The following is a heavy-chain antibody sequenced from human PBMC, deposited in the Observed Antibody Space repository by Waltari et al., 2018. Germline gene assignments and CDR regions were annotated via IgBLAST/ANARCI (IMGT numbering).Heavy chain of an antibody. V-gene: IGHV4-34*01. J-gene: IGHJ4*02. CDR2: INHRGST. Sequence: QVQLQQWGAGLLKPSETLSLTCAVYGGSFSGYYWSWIRQPPGKGLEWIGEINHRGSTNYNPSLKSRVTISVDTSKNQFSLKLSSVTAAGTAVYYCSRRRSIAATILGGYYFDYWGQGTLVTVSS. CDR3: SRRRSIAATILGGYYFDY. CDR1: GGSFSGYY. D-gene: IGHD5-12*01.